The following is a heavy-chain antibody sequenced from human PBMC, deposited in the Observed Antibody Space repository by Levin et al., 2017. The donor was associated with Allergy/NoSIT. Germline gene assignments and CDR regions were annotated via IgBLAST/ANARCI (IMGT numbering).Heavy chain of an antibody. CDR3: ASDGSYDTLDI. Sequence: SCAASGFTFSGYPLNWVRQAPGKGLEWVSSISSSSTYIYYADSLKGRFTISRDDAKISLSLQMNSLRVEDTAVYYCASDGSYDTLDIWGQGTMVTVSS. D-gene: IGHD6-6*01. V-gene: IGHV3-21*01. CDR1: GFTFSGYP. J-gene: IGHJ3*02. CDR2: ISSSSTYI.